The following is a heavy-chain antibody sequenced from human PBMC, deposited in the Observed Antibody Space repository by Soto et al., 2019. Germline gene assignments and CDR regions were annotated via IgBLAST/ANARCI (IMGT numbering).Heavy chain of an antibody. CDR2: IYHSGST. J-gene: IGHJ6*02. CDR1: GGSISSGGYS. D-gene: IGHD5-18*01. CDR3: ARHLYSFCRYYYYYYGMDV. V-gene: IGHV4-30-2*01. Sequence: SETLSLTCAVSGGSISSGGYSWSWIRQPPGKGLEWIGYIYHSGSTYYNPSLKSRVTISVDRSKNQFSLKLSPVTAAETDVHYCARHLYSFCRYYYYYYGMDVCGQRNTVTVSS.